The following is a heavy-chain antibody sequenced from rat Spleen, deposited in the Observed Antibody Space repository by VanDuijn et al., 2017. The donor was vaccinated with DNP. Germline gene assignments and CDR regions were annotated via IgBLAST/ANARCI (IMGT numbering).Heavy chain of an antibody. V-gene: IGHV5-25*01. Sequence: EVQLVESGGGLVQPGRSLKLSCAASGFSFSYYYMAWVRQAPTKGLEWVAYISSGGDITYYRDSVKGRFTISRDNAKSTLYLQMNSLRSEDMATYYCVRWNSGHFDYWGQGVMVTVSS. J-gene: IGHJ2*01. CDR1: GFSFSYYY. CDR3: VRWNSGHFDY. CDR2: ISSGGDIT. D-gene: IGHD4-3*01.